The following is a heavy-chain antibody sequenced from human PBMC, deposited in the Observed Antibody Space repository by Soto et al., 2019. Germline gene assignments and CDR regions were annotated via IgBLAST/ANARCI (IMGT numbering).Heavy chain of an antibody. CDR1: GYIFTSFG. V-gene: IGHV1-18*04. CDR3: ARSPSDIALTGSWFDP. J-gene: IGHJ5*02. D-gene: IGHD5-12*01. CDR2: ISVYNGHT. Sequence: QLVQSGAEVKKPGASVKVSCKASGYIFTSFGISWVRQAPGQGLEWMGCISVYNGHTNYAQNLEGRVTVSTDTSTSTAYMELRSLTLDDTAVYYCARSPSDIALTGSWFDPWGQGTLVTVSS.